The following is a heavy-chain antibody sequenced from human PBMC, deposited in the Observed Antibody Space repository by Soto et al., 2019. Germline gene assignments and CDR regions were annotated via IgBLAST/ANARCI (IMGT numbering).Heavy chain of an antibody. CDR1: GFTFSSYG. D-gene: IGHD2-2*01. V-gene: IGHV3-30*18. CDR3: AKDLEDILLLPAASRFYFYGMDV. Sequence: PGGSLRLSCAASGFTFSSYGMHWVRQAPGKGLEWVAVISYDGSNKYYADSVKGRFTISRDNSKNTLYLQMNSLRAEDTAVYYCAKDLEDILLLPAASRFYFYGMDVWGQGTTVTVSS. J-gene: IGHJ6*02. CDR2: ISYDGSNK.